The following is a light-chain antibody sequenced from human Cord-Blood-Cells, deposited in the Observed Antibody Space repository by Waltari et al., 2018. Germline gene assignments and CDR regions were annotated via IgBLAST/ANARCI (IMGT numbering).Light chain of an antibody. CDR2: DAS. CDR1: QSVRSY. V-gene: IGKV3-11*01. J-gene: IGKJ1*01. CDR3: QQRSNWPRT. Sequence: EIVLTQSPATLSLSPGERATLSCRASQSVRSYLAWYQQKPGPAPRLLIYDASNRATGSPARFSGSGSGTDFTLTISSLEPEDFAVYYCQQRSNWPRTFGQGTKVEIK.